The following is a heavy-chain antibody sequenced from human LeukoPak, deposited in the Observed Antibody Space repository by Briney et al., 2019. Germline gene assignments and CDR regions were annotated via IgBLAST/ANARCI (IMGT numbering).Heavy chain of an antibody. CDR3: AKVNRELGKAFDI. J-gene: IGHJ3*02. V-gene: IGHV3-9*02. CDR2: TSWNRGGI. Sequence: GGFPRLACSASAATSDDFAMHSVRQAPPKRPGRDSGTSWNRGGIGYADSVKARFTISRDDAKNSLYLQMNSLRAEDTALHYCAKVNRELGKAFDIWGQGTMVTVSS. CDR1: AATSDDFA. D-gene: IGHD3-16*02.